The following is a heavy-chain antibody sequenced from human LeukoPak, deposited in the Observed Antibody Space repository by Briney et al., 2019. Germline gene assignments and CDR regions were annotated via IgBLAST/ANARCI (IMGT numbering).Heavy chain of an antibody. D-gene: IGHD1-26*01. J-gene: IGHJ6*02. CDR1: GGXFSGYY. CDR2: INHSGST. V-gene: IGHV4-34*01. CDR3: ARVLLGGKFLAPLFYYYYGMDV. Sequence: SETLSLTCAVYGGXFSGYYWSWIRQPPGKGREWIGEINHSGSTNYNPSLKSRVTISVDTSKNQFSLKLSSVTAADTAVYYCARVLLGGKFLAPLFYYYYGMDVWGQGTTVTVSS.